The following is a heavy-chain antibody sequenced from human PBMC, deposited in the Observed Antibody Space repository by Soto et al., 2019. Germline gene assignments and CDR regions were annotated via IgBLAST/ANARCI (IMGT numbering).Heavy chain of an antibody. V-gene: IGHV4-30-4*01. CDR2: IYYSGST. Sequence: QVQLQESGPGLVKPSQTLSLTCTVSGGSISSGDYYWSWIRQPPGKGLEWIGYIYYSGSTYYNPSLKSRVTISVDTSKNQFSLKLSSVTAADTAVYYCARGITMVRGVMGGSWFDPWGQGTLVTVSS. J-gene: IGHJ5*02. CDR3: ARGITMVRGVMGGSWFDP. CDR1: GGSISSGDYY. D-gene: IGHD3-10*01.